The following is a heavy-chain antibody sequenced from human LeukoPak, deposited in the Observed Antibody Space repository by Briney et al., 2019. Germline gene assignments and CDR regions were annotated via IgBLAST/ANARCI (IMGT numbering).Heavy chain of an antibody. D-gene: IGHD3-3*01. J-gene: IGHJ4*02. V-gene: IGHV4-61*02. Sequence: PSQTLSLTCTVSGGPISSGSYYWSWIRQPAGKGLEWIGRIYTNGSTNYNPSLKSRVTISVDTSKNQFSLKLSSVTAADTAVYYCARQTLDFWSGYGLDYWGQGTLVTVSS. CDR3: ARQTLDFWSGYGLDY. CDR2: IYTNGST. CDR1: GGPISSGSYY.